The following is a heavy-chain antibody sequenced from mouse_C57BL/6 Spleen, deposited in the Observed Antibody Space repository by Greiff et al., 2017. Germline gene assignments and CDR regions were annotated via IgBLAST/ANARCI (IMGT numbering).Heavy chain of an antibody. D-gene: IGHD1-1*02. V-gene: IGHV1-7*01. CDR3: ARVMGDVYYVDY. Sequence: VQLVESGAELAKPGASVKLSCKASGYTFTSYWMHWVKQRPGQGLEWIGYINPSSGYTKYNQKFKDKATLTADKSSITAYMQLSSLTSEDSAVYYCARVMGDVYYVDYWGQGTTLTVSS. CDR2: INPSSGYT. CDR1: GYTFTSYW. J-gene: IGHJ2*01.